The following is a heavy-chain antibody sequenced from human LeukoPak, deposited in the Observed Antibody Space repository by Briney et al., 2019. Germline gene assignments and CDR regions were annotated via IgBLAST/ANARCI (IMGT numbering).Heavy chain of an antibody. V-gene: IGHV3-73*01. CDR3: TRHGEPEGTPH. J-gene: IGHJ4*02. D-gene: IGHD1-14*01. CDR1: GFTFSGSA. CDR2: IRTKANSHAT. Sequence: GGSLRLSCAASGFTFSGSAIHWVRQASGKGLEWVGRIRTKANSHATAYAASVTGRFTISRDDSKNTAYLQMNSLKTEDTAVYYCTRHGEPEGTPHWGQGTLVTVCS.